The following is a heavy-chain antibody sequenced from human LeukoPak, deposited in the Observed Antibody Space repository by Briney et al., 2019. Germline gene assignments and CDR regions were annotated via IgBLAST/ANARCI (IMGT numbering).Heavy chain of an antibody. V-gene: IGHV4-39*01. CDR1: GGSISSNNYY. J-gene: IGHJ4*02. D-gene: IGHD1-26*01. CDR2: IYYSGST. CDR3: ARQGSGNYLSPVNY. Sequence: KPSETLSLTCTVSGGSISSNNYYWGWIRQPPGKGLEWIGTIYYSGSTYYNPSLKSRVTISVDTSKNQFSLKLSSVTAADTAVYYCARQGSGNYLSPVNYWGQGTLATVSS.